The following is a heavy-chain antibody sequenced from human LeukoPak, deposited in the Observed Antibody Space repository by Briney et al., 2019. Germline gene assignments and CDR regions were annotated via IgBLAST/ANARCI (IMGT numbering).Heavy chain of an antibody. D-gene: IGHD4-23*01. CDR1: GGSISSYY. CDR3: AREMNTVAAYDY. CDR2: IYYSGST. J-gene: IGHJ4*02. V-gene: IGHV4-59*01. Sequence: PSQTLSLTCTVSGGSISSYYWSWIRQPPGKGLEWIGYIYYSGSTNYNPSPKSRVTISVDTSKNQFSLKLSSVTAADTAVYYCAREMNTVAAYDYWGQGTLVTVSS.